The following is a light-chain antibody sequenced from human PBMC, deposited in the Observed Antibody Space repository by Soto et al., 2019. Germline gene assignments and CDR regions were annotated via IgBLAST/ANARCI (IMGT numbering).Light chain of an antibody. CDR2: WAS. Sequence: DIVMTQSPDSLAVSLGERATINCKSSQSVLYSSNNKNYLTWYQHKPGQPPKLLIYWASTRESGVPARFSGSGSGTDFTLTISSLQAEDVAVYYCQQYYATPWTFGQGTKVDIK. CDR1: QSVLYSSNNKNY. V-gene: IGKV4-1*01. J-gene: IGKJ1*01. CDR3: QQYYATPWT.